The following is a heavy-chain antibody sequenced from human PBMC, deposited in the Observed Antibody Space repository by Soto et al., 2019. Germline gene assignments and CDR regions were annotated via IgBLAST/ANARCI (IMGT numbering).Heavy chain of an antibody. J-gene: IGHJ6*02. CDR2: IKQDGSEK. CDR1: GVTFSSYW. Sequence: GGSLRLSCASSGVTFSSYWMNWVRQAPGKGLEGVANIKQDGSEKYYVDSVKGRFTISRDNAKNSLYLQMNSLRAEDTAVYYCASWGGSGSYYNYYFDMDVWGQGTTVTVSS. V-gene: IGHV3-7*01. CDR3: ASWGGSGSYYNYYFDMDV. D-gene: IGHD3-10*01.